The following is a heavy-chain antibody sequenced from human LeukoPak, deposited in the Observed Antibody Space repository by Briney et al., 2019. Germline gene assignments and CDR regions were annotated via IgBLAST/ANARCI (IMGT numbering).Heavy chain of an antibody. J-gene: IGHJ3*02. CDR1: GYTFTGYY. D-gene: IGHD6-19*01. V-gene: IGHV1-2*06. CDR2: INPNSGGT. CDR3: ARTVAGDNDAFDI. Sequence: GASVKVSCKASGYTFTGYYMHWVRQAPGQGLEWMGRINPNSGGTNYAQKFQGRVTMTRDMSISTAYMELSRLRSDDTAVYYCARTVAGDNDAFDIWGQGTMVTVSS.